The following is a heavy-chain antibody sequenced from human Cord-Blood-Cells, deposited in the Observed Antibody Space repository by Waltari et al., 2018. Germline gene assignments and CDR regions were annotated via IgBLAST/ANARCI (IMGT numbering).Heavy chain of an antibody. CDR1: GYSFPSYW. CDR3: ARHLRVGDFDY. Sequence: EVQLVQSGAEVKKLGESLKLACKGAGYSFPSYWFGWGRQVPGKGLEWMGIIYPGDSDTRYSPSFQGQVTISADKSISTAYLQWSSLKASDTAMYYCARHLRVGDFDYWGQGTLVTVSS. V-gene: IGHV5-51*01. D-gene: IGHD2-15*01. J-gene: IGHJ4*02. CDR2: IYPGDSDT.